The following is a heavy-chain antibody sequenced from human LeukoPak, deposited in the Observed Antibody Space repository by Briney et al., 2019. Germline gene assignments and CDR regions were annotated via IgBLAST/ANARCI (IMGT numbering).Heavy chain of an antibody. J-gene: IGHJ4*01. CDR3: AAGMAQPLLDY. Sequence: GRSLRLSCAAPGFIVSSSYMTWVRQAPGKGLDWVSVIYPDYGTYYPDSVKGRFTISRDNSKNTVYLHMSSLRAEDTAVYYCAAGMAQPLLDYWGHGTLVAVSS. CDR1: GFIVSSSY. CDR2: IYPDYGT. V-gene: IGHV3-53*01. D-gene: IGHD5-18*01.